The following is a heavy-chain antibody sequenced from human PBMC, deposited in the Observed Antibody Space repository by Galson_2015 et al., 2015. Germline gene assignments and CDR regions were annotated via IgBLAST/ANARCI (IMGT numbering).Heavy chain of an antibody. CDR3: ARDSYDYIWGSPYYFDY. V-gene: IGHV3-21*01. D-gene: IGHD3-16*01. J-gene: IGHJ4*02. CDR1: GFTFSSYS. Sequence: SLRLSCAASGFTFSSYSMNWVRQAPGKGLEWVSSISSSSSYIYYADSVKGRFTISRDNAKNSLYLQMNSLRAEDTAVYYCARDSYDYIWGSPYYFDYWGQGTLVTVSS. CDR2: ISSSSSYI.